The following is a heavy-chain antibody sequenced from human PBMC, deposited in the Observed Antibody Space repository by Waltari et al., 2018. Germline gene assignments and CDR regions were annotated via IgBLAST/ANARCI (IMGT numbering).Heavy chain of an antibody. Sequence: QVHLVQSATEVKRPGASVKVSCKASGYTFKNYYIHWVRQAPGQGLEWVGSVNPSGGSTTYAPKFLDRVTMAVDTSTDTVYMEVSSLRFEDTAVYYCAKDGRPPYIRASGGLYYYGLDFWGQGTTVIVSS. CDR1: GYTFKNYY. D-gene: IGHD2-8*02. V-gene: IGHV1-46*02. CDR2: VNPSGGST. CDR3: AKDGRPPYIRASGGLYYYGLDF. J-gene: IGHJ6*02.